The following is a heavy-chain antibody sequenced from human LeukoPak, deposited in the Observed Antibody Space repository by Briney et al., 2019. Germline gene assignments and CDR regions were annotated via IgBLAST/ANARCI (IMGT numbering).Heavy chain of an antibody. CDR3: ARDSGDYVWVG. CDR1: GGSISSSRDY. D-gene: IGHD3-16*01. Sequence: PSETLSLTCTVSGGSISSSRDYWAWLRQPPGKGLEWIANIYYSGSTYYSPSLKSRVTISVDTSKKQFSLKLSSVTAADTAMYYCARDSGDYVWVGWGRGTLVTVSS. CDR2: IYYSGST. J-gene: IGHJ4*02. V-gene: IGHV4-39*07.